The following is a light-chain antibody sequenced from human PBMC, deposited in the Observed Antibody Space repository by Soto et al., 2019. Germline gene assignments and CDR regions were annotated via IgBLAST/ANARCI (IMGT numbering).Light chain of an antibody. Sequence: DIQMTQSPSTLSASVGDRVTITCRASQSISNWLAWYQQKPGKAPNLLIYKASSLESGVPSRFSGSGSGTEFTLTITSLQPDDFATYYCQQYNTYPWTFGQGTEVEI. J-gene: IGKJ1*01. V-gene: IGKV1-5*03. CDR2: KAS. CDR1: QSISNW. CDR3: QQYNTYPWT.